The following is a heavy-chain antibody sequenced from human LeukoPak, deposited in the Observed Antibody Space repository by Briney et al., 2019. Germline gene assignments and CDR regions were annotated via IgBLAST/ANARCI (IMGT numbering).Heavy chain of an antibody. D-gene: IGHD3-22*01. Sequence: GGSLRFSCAASGFTFSSYSMNWVRQAPGKGLEWVSSISSGSSYIYYADSVKGRFTISRDNAKNSLYLQMNSLRAEDTAVYYCARDVSYYDRGDYWGQGTLVTVSS. CDR3: ARDVSYYDRGDY. CDR1: GFTFSSYS. J-gene: IGHJ4*02. CDR2: ISSGSSYI. V-gene: IGHV3-21*01.